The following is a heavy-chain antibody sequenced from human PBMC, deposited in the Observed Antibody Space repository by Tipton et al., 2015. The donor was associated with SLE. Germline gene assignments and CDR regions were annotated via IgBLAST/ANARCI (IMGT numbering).Heavy chain of an antibody. CDR3: ARAGRLGIDIDC. CDR1: GGSISSGGYY. V-gene: IGHV4-61*02. D-gene: IGHD7-27*01. CDR2: IYTSGST. Sequence: TLSLTCTVSGGSISSGGYYWSWIRQHPGKGLEWIGRIYTSGSTNYNPSLKSRVTMSVDTSKNQFSLKLSSVTAADTAVYYCARAGRLGIDIDCWGQGTLVTVSS. J-gene: IGHJ4*02.